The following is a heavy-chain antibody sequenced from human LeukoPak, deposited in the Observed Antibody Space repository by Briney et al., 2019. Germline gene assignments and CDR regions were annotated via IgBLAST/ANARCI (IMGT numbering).Heavy chain of an antibody. CDR2: INAGNGST. CDR1: GYTFTSYA. D-gene: IGHD2-2*01. Sequence: ASVKVSCRASGYTFTSYAMHWVRQAPGQRLEWMGWINAGNGSTKYSQKFQGRVTITRDTSASTAYMELSSLRSEDTAVYYCARDRGIVVVPAAIKNWFDPWGQGTLVTVSS. J-gene: IGHJ5*02. V-gene: IGHV1-3*01. CDR3: ARDRGIVVVPAAIKNWFDP.